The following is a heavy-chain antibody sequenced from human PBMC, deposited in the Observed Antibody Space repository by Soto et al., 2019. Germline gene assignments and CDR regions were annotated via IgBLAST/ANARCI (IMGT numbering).Heavy chain of an antibody. J-gene: IGHJ6*02. V-gene: IGHV1-69*01. D-gene: IGHD3-10*01. CDR2: IIPVFGTA. CDR1: GGPYNSFA. CDR3: ARFLGGAGSYYDGQNYNYYNGMDV. Sequence: QAQLVQSGAEVKKPGSSVKVSCKASGGPYNSFAIRWVRQAPGQGLEWIGGIIPVFGTATYAQKFKGRVTIIAEESTSTAYMELSSLTSEDTAVYYCARFLGGAGSYYDGQNYNYYNGMDVWGQGTTVTVSS.